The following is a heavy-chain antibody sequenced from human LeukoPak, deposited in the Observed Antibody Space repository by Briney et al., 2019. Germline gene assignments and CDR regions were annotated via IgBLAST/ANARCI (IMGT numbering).Heavy chain of an antibody. CDR2: IYHSGST. CDR3: ARDFPGYCNSTSCYS. V-gene: IGHV4-38-2*02. J-gene: IGHJ4*02. Sequence: KPSETLSLTCTVSGYSISSGYYWGWIRQPPGKGLEWIGSIYHSGSTYYNPSLKSRVTISVDTSKNQFSLKLSSVTAADTAVYYCARDFPGYCNSTSCYSWGQGTLVTVSS. CDR1: GYSISSGYY. D-gene: IGHD2-2*02.